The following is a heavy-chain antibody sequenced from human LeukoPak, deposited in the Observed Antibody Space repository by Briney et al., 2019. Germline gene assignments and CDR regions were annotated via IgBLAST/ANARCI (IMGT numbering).Heavy chain of an antibody. D-gene: IGHD3-10*01. CDR2: ISGSGAYT. J-gene: IGHJ1*01. Sequence: GGSLGLSCAASGFTFSSYAMSWVRQAPGKGLEWVSTISGSGAYTYYADSVKGRFTISRDNSKNTLYLQMNSLRAEDTAVYYCAKYFASGSYYKLPHWGQGTLVTVSS. CDR3: AKYFASGSYYKLPH. V-gene: IGHV3-23*01. CDR1: GFTFSSYA.